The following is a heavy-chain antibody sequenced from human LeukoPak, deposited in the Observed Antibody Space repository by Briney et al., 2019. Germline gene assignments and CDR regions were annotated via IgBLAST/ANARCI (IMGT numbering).Heavy chain of an antibody. J-gene: IGHJ4*02. CDR2: ISYDGSNK. V-gene: IGHV3-30-3*01. Sequence: PGGSLRLSCAASGFTFSSYAMHWVRQAPGKGLEWVAVISYDGSNKYYADSVKGRFTISRDNSKNTLYLQMNSLRAEDTAVYYCARKHLGGYSSSSGGGDFDYWGQGTLVTVSS. CDR3: ARKHLGGYSSSSGGGDFDY. CDR1: GFTFSSYA. D-gene: IGHD6-6*01.